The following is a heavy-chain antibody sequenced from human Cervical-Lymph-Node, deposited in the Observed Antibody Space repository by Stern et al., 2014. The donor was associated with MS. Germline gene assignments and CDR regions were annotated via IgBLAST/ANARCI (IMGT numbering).Heavy chain of an antibody. CDR1: GFSLSTNQVG. CDR2: IYWDDDK. CDR3: AHRRCAYVGTSMVCGRFDP. J-gene: IGHJ5*02. D-gene: IGHD5-18*01. V-gene: IGHV2-5*02. Sequence: QVTLRESGPTLVKPTQTLTLTCTFSGFSLSTNQVGVARLRQPPGKALEWLAVIYWDDDKRYSPSLESRRTITKDTSRNQVVLTMTNMDPVDTATYYGAHRRCAYVGTSMVCGRFDPWGQGTLVTVSS.